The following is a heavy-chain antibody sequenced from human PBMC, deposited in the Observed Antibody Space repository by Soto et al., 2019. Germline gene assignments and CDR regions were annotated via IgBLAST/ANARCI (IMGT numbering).Heavy chain of an antibody. J-gene: IGHJ4*02. V-gene: IGHV4-30-4*01. D-gene: IGHD3-3*01. CDR3: ARVRYYDFWSGYYGPSTFDY. CDR1: GGSISSGDYY. CDR2: IYYSGST. Sequence: SETLSVTCTVSGGSISSGDYYWSWIRQPPGKGLEWIGYIYYSGSTYYNPSLKSRVTISVDTSKNQFSLKLSSVTAADTAVYYCARVRYYDFWSGYYGPSTFDYWGQGTLVTVSS.